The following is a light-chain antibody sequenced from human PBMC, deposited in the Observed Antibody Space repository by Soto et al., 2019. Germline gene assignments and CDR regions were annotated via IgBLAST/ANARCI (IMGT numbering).Light chain of an antibody. CDR3: QQRGNWPPLYT. V-gene: IGKV3-11*01. Sequence: ETVLTQSPASLSLSPGESATLSCWASESVSSHLAWYQQKPGQAPRLLIYDASNRATGIPARFSGSGSGTDFTLTISSLEPEDSAVYDCQQRGNWPPLYTFGQGTKVEIK. J-gene: IGKJ2*01. CDR1: ESVSSH. CDR2: DAS.